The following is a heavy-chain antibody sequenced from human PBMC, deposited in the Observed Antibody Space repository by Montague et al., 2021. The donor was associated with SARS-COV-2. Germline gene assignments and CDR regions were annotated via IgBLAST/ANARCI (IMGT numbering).Heavy chain of an antibody. CDR3: ARHYSATLPAVY. CDR2: ISDSGST. D-gene: IGHD2-15*01. V-gene: IGHV4-59*08. J-gene: IGHJ4*02. CDR1: GGSISSFY. Sequence: SETLSLTCTVSGGSISSFYWSWFRQPPGKGLEWIGYISDSGSTNYNPSLTRRATMSVDTSKNQFSLKVNSVTAADTAVYYCARHYSATLPAVYWGQGTLVTVSS.